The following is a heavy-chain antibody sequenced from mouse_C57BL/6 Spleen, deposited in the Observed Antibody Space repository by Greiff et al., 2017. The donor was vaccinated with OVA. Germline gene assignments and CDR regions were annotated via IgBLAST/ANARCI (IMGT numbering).Heavy chain of an antibody. Sequence: QVQLQQPGAELVMPGASVKLSCKASGYTFTSYWMHWVKQRPGQGLEWIGEIDPSDSYTNYNQKFKGKSTLTVDKSSSTAYMRLSSLTSEDSAVYYCARGEYDYDAEGYYFDYWGQGTTLTVSS. CDR1: GYTFTSYW. D-gene: IGHD2-4*01. CDR3: ARGEYDYDAEGYYFDY. J-gene: IGHJ2*01. CDR2: IDPSDSYT. V-gene: IGHV1-69*01.